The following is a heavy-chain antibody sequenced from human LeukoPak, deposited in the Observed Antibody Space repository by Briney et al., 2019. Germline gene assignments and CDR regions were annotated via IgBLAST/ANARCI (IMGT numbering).Heavy chain of an antibody. D-gene: IGHD6-13*01. CDR1: GGSISSYY. V-gene: IGHV4-4*07. Sequence: SETLSLTCTVSGGSISSYYWSWIRQPAGKGLEWIGHIYNSGSTNYNPSLKGRVTMSVATSKNQFSLHLSSVTAADTAVYYCARSAFLVTAPGLYYFDYCGQGDLVAVSS. CDR2: IYNSGST. J-gene: IGHJ4*02. CDR3: ARSAFLVTAPGLYYFDY.